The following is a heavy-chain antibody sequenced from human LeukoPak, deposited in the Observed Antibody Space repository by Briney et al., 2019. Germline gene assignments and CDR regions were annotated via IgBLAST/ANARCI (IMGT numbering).Heavy chain of an antibody. Sequence: GGSLRLSCAASGFTFNNYWMNWVRQAPGKGLEWVANIKQDGSEKYYVDSVKGRFTISRDNAKNTLYLQMNSLRAEDTAVYYCAKVGTRLGEVDYWGQGTLVTVSS. CDR3: AKVGTRLGEVDY. V-gene: IGHV3-7*03. D-gene: IGHD3-10*01. J-gene: IGHJ4*02. CDR1: GFTFNNYW. CDR2: IKQDGSEK.